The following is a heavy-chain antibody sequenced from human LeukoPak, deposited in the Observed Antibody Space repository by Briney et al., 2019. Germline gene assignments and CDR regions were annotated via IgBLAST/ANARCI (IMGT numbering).Heavy chain of an antibody. CDR2: IYYSGST. V-gene: IGHV4-59*01. CDR3: ARFKNWVGYCSGGSCPYGAFDI. D-gene: IGHD2-15*01. J-gene: IGHJ3*02. Sequence: SETLSLTCTVSGGSISTYYWTWIRQPPGKGLEWIGYIYYSGSTNYNPSLKSRVTISVDTSKNQFSLKLSSVTAADTAVYYCARFKNWVGYCSGGSCPYGAFDIWGQGTMVTVSS. CDR1: GGSISTYY.